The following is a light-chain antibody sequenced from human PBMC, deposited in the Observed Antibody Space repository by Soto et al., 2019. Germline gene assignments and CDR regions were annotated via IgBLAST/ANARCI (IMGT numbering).Light chain of an antibody. Sequence: QSALTQPRSVSGSPGQSVTISCTGTSSDVGGYNYVSWYQQHPGKAPKLMIYDVSKRPSGVPDRFSGSKSGNTASLTISGLQAEDEADYYCSSYAGSNHYVFGTGTKLTVL. CDR3: SSYAGSNHYV. V-gene: IGLV2-11*01. J-gene: IGLJ1*01. CDR2: DVS. CDR1: SSDVGGYNY.